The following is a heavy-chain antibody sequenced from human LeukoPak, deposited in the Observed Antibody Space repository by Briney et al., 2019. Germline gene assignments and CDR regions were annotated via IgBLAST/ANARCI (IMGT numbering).Heavy chain of an antibody. CDR2: IRYDGNDK. V-gene: IGHV3-30*02. Sequence: PGGSLRLSCAASGFTFSSYGMHWVRQAPGKGLEWVAFIRYDGNDKYYADSVKGRFTISRDASKNTLYLQMNSLRDDDTAVYHCARDPWGIGPAFDYWGQGTLVTVSS. D-gene: IGHD1-26*01. CDR1: GFTFSSYG. J-gene: IGHJ4*02. CDR3: ARDPWGIGPAFDY.